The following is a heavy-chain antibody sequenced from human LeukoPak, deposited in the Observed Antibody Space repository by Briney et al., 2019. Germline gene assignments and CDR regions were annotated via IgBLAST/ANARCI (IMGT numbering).Heavy chain of an antibody. J-gene: IGHJ5*02. D-gene: IGHD1-7*01. V-gene: IGHV3-30*02. CDR3: AKDLAAGTTGGDWFDP. Sequence: GGSLRLSCAASGFTFSSYGMHWVRQAPGKGPEWVAFIRYDGSNKYYADSVKGRFTISRDNSKNTLYLQMNSLRAEDTAVYYCAKDLAAGTTGGDWFDPWGQGTLVTVSS. CDR1: GFTFSSYG. CDR2: IRYDGSNK.